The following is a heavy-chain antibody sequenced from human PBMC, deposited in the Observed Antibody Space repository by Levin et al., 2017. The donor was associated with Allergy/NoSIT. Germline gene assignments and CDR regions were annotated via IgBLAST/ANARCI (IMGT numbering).Heavy chain of an antibody. J-gene: IGHJ6*03. CDR2: INHSGST. Sequence: SETLSLTCAVYGGSFSGYYWSWIRQPPGKGLEWIGEINHSGSTNYNPSLKSRVTISVDTSKNQFSLKLSSVTAADTAVYYCARGSLVATITGYYYYYMDVWGKGTTVTVSS. D-gene: IGHD5-12*01. V-gene: IGHV4-34*01. CDR3: ARGSLVATITGYYYYYMDV. CDR1: GGSFSGYY.